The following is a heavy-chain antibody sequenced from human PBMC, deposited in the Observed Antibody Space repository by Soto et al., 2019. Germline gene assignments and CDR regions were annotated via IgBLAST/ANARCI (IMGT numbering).Heavy chain of an antibody. J-gene: IGHJ6*02. CDR3: ARSQGSSTSLEIYYYYYYGMGV. V-gene: IGHV1-69*01. Sequence: QVQLVQSGAEVKKPGSSVKVSCKASGGTFGSYAISWVRQAPGQGLEWMGGINPIPGTANYAQKFQGRVTIAADESTRTGYMELSSLRSEDTAVYYCARSQGSSTSLEIYYYYYYGMGVWGQGTTVTVSS. CDR2: INPIPGTA. CDR1: GGTFGSYA. D-gene: IGHD2-2*01.